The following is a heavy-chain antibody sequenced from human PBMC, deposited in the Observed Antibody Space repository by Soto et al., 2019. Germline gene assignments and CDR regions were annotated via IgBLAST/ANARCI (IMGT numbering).Heavy chain of an antibody. J-gene: IGHJ3*02. V-gene: IGHV1-18*01. Sequence: GASVKVSCKASGYTFTSYGISWVRQAPGQGLEWMGWISAYNGNTNYAQKLQGRVTMTTDTSTSTAYMELRSLRSDDTAVYYCARDLQQRVATREDAFDIWGQGTMVTVSS. CDR2: ISAYNGNT. D-gene: IGHD5-12*01. CDR3: ARDLQQRVATREDAFDI. CDR1: GYTFTSYG.